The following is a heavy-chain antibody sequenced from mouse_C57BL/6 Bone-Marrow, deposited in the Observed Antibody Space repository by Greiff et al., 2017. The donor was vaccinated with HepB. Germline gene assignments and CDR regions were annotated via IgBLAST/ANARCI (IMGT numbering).Heavy chain of an antibody. D-gene: IGHD1-1*01. Sequence: QVQLQQPGAELVMPGASVKLSCKASGYTFTSYWMHWVKQRPGQGLEWIGRIDPNSGGTKYNEKFKSKATLTVDKPSSTAYMQLSSLTSEDSAVYYCARYYGSSYRWYFDVWGTGTTVTVSS. CDR2: IDPNSGGT. CDR1: GYTFTSYW. CDR3: ARYYGSSYRWYFDV. J-gene: IGHJ1*03. V-gene: IGHV1-72*01.